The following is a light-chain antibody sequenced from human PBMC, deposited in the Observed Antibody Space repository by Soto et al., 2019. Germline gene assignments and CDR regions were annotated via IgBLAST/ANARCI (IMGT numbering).Light chain of an antibody. CDR3: SSYTTNSATGV. V-gene: IGLV2-14*03. CDR2: DVS. Sequence: QSALTQPASVSGSPGQSITISCTGTSSDVGGYNYVSWYQQHPDKAPKLMIYDVSKRPSGVSSRVSGSKYGNTASLPISGRQAAEDADDYCSSYTTNSATGVFGRGTKLTVL. CDR1: SSDVGGYNY. J-gene: IGLJ2*01.